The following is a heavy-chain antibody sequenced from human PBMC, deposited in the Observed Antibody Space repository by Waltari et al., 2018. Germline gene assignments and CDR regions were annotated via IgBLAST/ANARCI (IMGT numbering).Heavy chain of an antibody. CDR2: IYYSGST. Sequence: QVQLQESGPGLVKPSETLSLTCTVSGGSISSYYWSWIRQPPGKGLEWIGYIYYSGSTNYNPSLKSRVTISVDTSKNLFSLKLSSVTAADTAVYYCARAALAARYYYYYYMDVWGRGTTVTVSS. V-gene: IGHV4-59*01. D-gene: IGHD6-6*01. CDR1: GGSISSYY. CDR3: ARAALAARYYYYYYMDV. J-gene: IGHJ6*03.